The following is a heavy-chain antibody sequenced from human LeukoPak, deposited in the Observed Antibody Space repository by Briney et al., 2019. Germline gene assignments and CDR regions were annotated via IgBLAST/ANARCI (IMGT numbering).Heavy chain of an antibody. CDR3: ARGYSGSYYGY. J-gene: IGHJ4*02. Sequence: PSETLSLTCAVSGYSISNGYHWGWIRQPPGKGLDWIGSVSHSGSTYYNSSLKSRVTISVDTSKNQFSLKLSSVTAADTAVYYCARGYSGSYYGYWGQGTLVTVSS. CDR1: GYSISNGYH. CDR2: VSHSGST. V-gene: IGHV4-38-2*01. D-gene: IGHD1-26*01.